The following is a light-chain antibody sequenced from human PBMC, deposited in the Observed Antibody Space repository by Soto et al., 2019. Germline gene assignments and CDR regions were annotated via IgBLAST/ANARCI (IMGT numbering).Light chain of an antibody. Sequence: AIQMTQSPSCLSASVGDRVTITCRASQGIRDDLAWYQQRPGKAPKLLIYAASNLQSGVPSRFSGSGSGTDFTLIISSLQPEDFATYYCLQDYDYPYTFGQGTKLEIK. V-gene: IGKV1-6*01. J-gene: IGKJ2*01. CDR2: AAS. CDR1: QGIRDD. CDR3: LQDYDYPYT.